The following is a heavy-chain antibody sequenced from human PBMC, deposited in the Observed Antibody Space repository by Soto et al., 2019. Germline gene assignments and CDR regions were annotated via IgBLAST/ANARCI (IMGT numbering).Heavy chain of an antibody. CDR3: ADGGSRRGSYPPLDH. CDR1: GLTSRNHG. D-gene: IGHD1-26*01. Sequence: GGSVRPSCAASGLTSRNHGMTWGRQAPGKVLEWASGISETDGSIYYADSVKGQFTISSDNAKSRLYRQRKSLSVADTVIYFGADGGSRRGSYPPLDHWGKGTVVTVSS. CDR2: ISETDGSI. J-gene: IGHJ4*02. V-gene: IGHV3-23*01.